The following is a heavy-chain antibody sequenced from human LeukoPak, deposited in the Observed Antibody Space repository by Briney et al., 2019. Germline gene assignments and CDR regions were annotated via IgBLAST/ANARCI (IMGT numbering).Heavy chain of an antibody. D-gene: IGHD5-18*01. CDR2: ISWDGGST. CDR1: GLPFYDYA. V-gene: IGHV3-43D*03. J-gene: IGHJ4*02. Sequence: PGGSLTLSCAASGLPFYDYAMHWVRQAPGKGLEWVSLISWDGGSTYYADSVKGRFTISRDNSKNSLYLQMNSLSAEDTALYYCAKERGYSYGLGDWGQGTLVTVSS. CDR3: AKERGYSYGLGD.